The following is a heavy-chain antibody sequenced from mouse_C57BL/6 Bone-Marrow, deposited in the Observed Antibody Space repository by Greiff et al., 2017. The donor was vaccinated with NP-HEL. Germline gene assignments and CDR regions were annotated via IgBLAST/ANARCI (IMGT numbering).Heavy chain of an antibody. CDR2: IWSGGST. Sequence: VQLQQSGPGLVQPSQSLSITCTVSGFSLTSYGVHWVRQSPVKGLEWLGVIWSGGSTDYNAAFISRLSISKDNSKSQVFFKMNSLQADDTAIYYCARNPYDYDGGFAYWGQGTLVTVSA. CDR3: ARNPYDYDGGFAY. V-gene: IGHV2-2*01. D-gene: IGHD2-4*01. CDR1: GFSLTSYG. J-gene: IGHJ3*01.